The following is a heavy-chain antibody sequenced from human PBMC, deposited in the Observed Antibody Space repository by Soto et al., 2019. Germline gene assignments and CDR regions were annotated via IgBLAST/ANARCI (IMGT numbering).Heavy chain of an antibody. CDR1: GYTFTSYA. Sequence: GASLKVSCKASGYTFTSYAIHWVRQAPGQRLEWMGWINAGNGNTKYSQKFQGRVTITRDTSASTAYMELSRLRSEDTAVYFCARTGYTGYGNTLDAFDIWGQGTLVTVSS. D-gene: IGHD5-12*01. CDR3: ARTGYTGYGNTLDAFDI. J-gene: IGHJ3*02. CDR2: INAGNGNT. V-gene: IGHV1-3*01.